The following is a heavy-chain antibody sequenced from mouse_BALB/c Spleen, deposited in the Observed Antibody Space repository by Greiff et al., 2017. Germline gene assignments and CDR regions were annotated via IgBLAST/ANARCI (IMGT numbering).Heavy chain of an antibody. CDR3: ARDGSSYRGYFDY. D-gene: IGHD1-1*01. J-gene: IGHJ2*01. CDR2: ISSGSSTI. Sequence: EVNLVESGGGLVQPGGSRKLSCAASGFTFSSFGMHWVRQAPEKGLEWVAYISSGSSTIYYADTVKGRFTISRDNPKNTLFLQMTSLRSEDTAMYYCARDGSSYRGYFDYWGQGTTLTVSS. V-gene: IGHV5-17*02. CDR1: GFTFSSFG.